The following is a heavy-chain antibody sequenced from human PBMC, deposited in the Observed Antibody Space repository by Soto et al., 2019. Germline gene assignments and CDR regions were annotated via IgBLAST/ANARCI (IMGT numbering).Heavy chain of an antibody. J-gene: IGHJ5*02. CDR3: ARRRGARSTTNWFDP. CDR2: IYYSGST. V-gene: IGHV4-39*01. Sequence: SETLSLTCTVSGGSISSSSYYWGWIRQPPGKGLEWIGSIYYSGSTYYNPSLKSRVTISVDTSKNQFSLKLSSVTAADTAVYYCARRRGARSTTNWFDPWGQGTLVTV. D-gene: IGHD5-12*01. CDR1: GGSISSSSYY.